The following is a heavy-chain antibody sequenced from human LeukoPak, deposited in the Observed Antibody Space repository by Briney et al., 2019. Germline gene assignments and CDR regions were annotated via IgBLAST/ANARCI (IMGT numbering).Heavy chain of an antibody. Sequence: GGSLRLSCAASGFTFSDYYMSWIRQAPGKGLEWVSYISSSGSTIYYADSVKGRFTISRDNAKNSLYLQMNSLRAEDTAVYYCARDLIAVAGIDAFDIWGQGTMVTVSS. CDR1: GFTFSDYY. J-gene: IGHJ3*02. CDR3: ARDLIAVAGIDAFDI. V-gene: IGHV3-11*01. CDR2: ISSSGSTI. D-gene: IGHD6-19*01.